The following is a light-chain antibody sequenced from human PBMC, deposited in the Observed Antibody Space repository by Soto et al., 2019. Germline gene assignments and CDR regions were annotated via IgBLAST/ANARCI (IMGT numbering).Light chain of an antibody. CDR1: QSVSSSN. J-gene: IGKJ3*01. CDR3: QQYGSSPFT. Sequence: EIVLTQSPGTLSLSPGERATLSCRASQSVSSSNLAWYQQKPGQASRLLIYGASSRATGIPDRFSGSGSGADFTLTISRLEPEDFAAYYCQQYGSSPFTFGPGTKVDI. CDR2: GAS. V-gene: IGKV3-20*01.